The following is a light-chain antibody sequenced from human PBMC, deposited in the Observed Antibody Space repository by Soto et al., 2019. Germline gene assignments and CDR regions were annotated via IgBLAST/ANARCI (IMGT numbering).Light chain of an antibody. CDR2: DAS. CDR1: QTVSFY. J-gene: IGKJ3*01. Sequence: EIVLTQSPATLSLSPVERATLSCRASQTVSFYLAWYQQKPGQAPRLLIYDASKRATGTPARFSGSGSGTDLTLTISSLEPEDFAVYYCQQRSNWPPFTFGPGTKVDIK. CDR3: QQRSNWPPFT. V-gene: IGKV3-11*01.